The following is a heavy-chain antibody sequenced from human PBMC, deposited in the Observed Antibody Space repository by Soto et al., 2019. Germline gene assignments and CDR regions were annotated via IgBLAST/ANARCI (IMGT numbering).Heavy chain of an antibody. D-gene: IGHD6-19*01. CDR2: ILSSGGSI. J-gene: IGHJ5*02. Sequence: GGSLRLSCAASGVTFSSFSFNWLRQAAGKGLEWVSFILSSGGSIYYADSVKGRFTISRDNAKNSLYLQMNSLKDEDTAVYYCVRDMYSSDYFVKWFEPWGQGTLVTVSS. CDR1: GVTFSSFS. V-gene: IGHV3-21*01. CDR3: VRDMYSSDYFVKWFEP.